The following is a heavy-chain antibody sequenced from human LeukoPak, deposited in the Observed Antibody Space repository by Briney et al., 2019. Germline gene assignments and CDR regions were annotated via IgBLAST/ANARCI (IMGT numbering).Heavy chain of an antibody. CDR3: ARTQSQSGSYRYYFGY. V-gene: IGHV4-61*08. CDR1: GASVGSAGYC. CDR2: IYYISNT. Sequence: PSETLSLTCIVSGASVGSAGYCWSWIRQPPAGGLGWIGYIYYISNTNYNPSLKSRVTMSVDPSKNQFSLKLNSVTAADTAVYYCARTQSQSGSYRYYFGYWGQGTLVTVSS. D-gene: IGHD1-26*01. J-gene: IGHJ4*02.